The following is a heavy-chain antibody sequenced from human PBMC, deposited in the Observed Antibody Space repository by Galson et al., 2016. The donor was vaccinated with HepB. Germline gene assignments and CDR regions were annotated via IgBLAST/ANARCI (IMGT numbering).Heavy chain of an antibody. CDR3: ASDRCGGECYPLNYYGMDV. CDR2: ISDDERDN. J-gene: IGHJ6*02. CDR1: GFTFKLYA. Sequence: SLRLSCAASGFTFKLYAMHWVRQAPGKEPEWVAVISDDERDNSYAESVKGRFLVSRDNSKNTLYLQMNSLRPEDTAVYFCASDRCGGECYPLNYYGMDVWGQGTTVTVSS. D-gene: IGHD2-21*01. V-gene: IGHV3-30*14.